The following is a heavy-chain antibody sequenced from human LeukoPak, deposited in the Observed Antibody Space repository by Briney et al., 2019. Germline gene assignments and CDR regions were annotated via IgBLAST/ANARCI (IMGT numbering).Heavy chain of an antibody. D-gene: IGHD6-13*01. J-gene: IGHJ4*02. CDR2: ISGSGGST. Sequence: GGSLRLSCAASGFTFSSYAMSWVRQAPGKGLEWVSAISGSGGSTYYADSVKGRFTISRDNAKNSLYLQMNSLRAEDTAVYYCARAGVAAAGAHYWGQGTLVTVSS. CDR3: ARAGVAAAGAHY. CDR1: GFTFSSYA. V-gene: IGHV3-23*01.